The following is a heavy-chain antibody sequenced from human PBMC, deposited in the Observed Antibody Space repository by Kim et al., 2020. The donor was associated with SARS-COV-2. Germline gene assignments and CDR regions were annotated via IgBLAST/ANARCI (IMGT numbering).Heavy chain of an antibody. J-gene: IGHJ6*02. Sequence: LKSRVTISVDTSKNQFSLKLSSVTAADTSVYYCARGAHYYDNYYYYGMDVWGQGTTVTVSS. V-gene: IGHV4-34*01. CDR3: ARGAHYYDNYYYYGMDV. D-gene: IGHD3-22*01.